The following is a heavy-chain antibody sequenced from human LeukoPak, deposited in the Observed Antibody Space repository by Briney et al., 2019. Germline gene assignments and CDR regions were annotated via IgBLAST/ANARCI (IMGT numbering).Heavy chain of an antibody. V-gene: IGHV3-33*01. CDR2: IWYDGSNK. J-gene: IGHJ4*02. CDR1: GFTFSSYG. CDR3: ASLTYYDILTGPFDY. D-gene: IGHD3-9*01. Sequence: GGSLRLSCAASGFTFSSYGMHWVRQAPGKGLEWVAVIWYDGSNKYYADSVKGRFTISRDNSKNTLYLQMNSLRAEDTAVYYCASLTYYDILTGPFDYWGQGTLVTVSS.